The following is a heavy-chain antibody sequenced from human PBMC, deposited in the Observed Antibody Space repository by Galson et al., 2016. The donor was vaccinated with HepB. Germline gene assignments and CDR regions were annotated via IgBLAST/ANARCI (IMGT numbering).Heavy chain of an antibody. CDR2: IHYRGST. Sequence: ETLSLTCTVSGGPISSSNYFWAWIRQPPGKGLEWIATIHYRGSTYYNPSLKSRVTISVDTSKNQFSLKLSFLTAADTAVYYCTRQSVPLARGPLAWFDPWGRGALVTVSS. D-gene: IGHD3-10*01. J-gene: IGHJ5*02. V-gene: IGHV4-39*01. CDR1: GGPISSSNYF. CDR3: TRQSVPLARGPLAWFDP.